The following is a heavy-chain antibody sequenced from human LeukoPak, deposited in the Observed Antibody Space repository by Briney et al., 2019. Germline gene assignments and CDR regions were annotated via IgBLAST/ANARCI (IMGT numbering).Heavy chain of an antibody. D-gene: IGHD3-22*01. CDR2: ISGSGGST. Sequence: GGSLSLSCAASGFTFSIFAMSWVREAPGRGLEWGSAISGSGGSTYYADSVKGRFTISRDNSKNMLYLQMNSLRAEGTAVYYCAKWDRPYYYDSSGYYGNWGQGTLVTVSS. V-gene: IGHV3-23*01. J-gene: IGHJ4*02. CDR3: AKWDRPYYYDSSGYYGN. CDR1: GFTFSIFA.